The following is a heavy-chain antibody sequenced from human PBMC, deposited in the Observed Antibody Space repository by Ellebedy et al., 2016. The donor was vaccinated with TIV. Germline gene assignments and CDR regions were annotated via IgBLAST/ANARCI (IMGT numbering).Heavy chain of an antibody. CDR2: IIPIFGTA. Sequence: SVKVSXXASGGTFSSYAISWVRQAPGQGLEWMGGIIPIFGTANYAQKFQGRVTITADKSTSTAYMELSSLRSEDTAVYYCARDGPTPIDYYDSSGPLDYWGQGTLVTVSS. J-gene: IGHJ4*02. CDR3: ARDGPTPIDYYDSSGPLDY. D-gene: IGHD3-22*01. CDR1: GGTFSSYA. V-gene: IGHV1-69*06.